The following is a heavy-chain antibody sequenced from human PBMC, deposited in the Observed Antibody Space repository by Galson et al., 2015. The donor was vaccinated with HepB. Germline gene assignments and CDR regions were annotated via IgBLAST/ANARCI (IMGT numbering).Heavy chain of an antibody. CDR1: GFRFYSYS. V-gene: IGHV3-48*01. CDR3: ARASDLDY. J-gene: IGHJ4*02. CDR2: ISSSSSII. Sequence: SLRLSCAASGFRFYSYSMSWVRQTPGKGLEWVSYISSSSSIINHADSVKGRLTISRDNAKNSLYLQMNSLRAEDTAVYYCARASDLDYWGQGTLVTVSS. D-gene: IGHD2-2*01.